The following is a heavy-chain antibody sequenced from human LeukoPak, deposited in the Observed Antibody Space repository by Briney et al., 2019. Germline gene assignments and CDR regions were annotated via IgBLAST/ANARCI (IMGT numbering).Heavy chain of an antibody. CDR3: ARARCSSTGCYVGEDWFDP. J-gene: IGHJ5*02. V-gene: IGHV1-18*01. CDR2: ISAYNGNT. D-gene: IGHD2-2*01. CDR1: GYTFTSYG. Sequence: ASVKVSCKASGYTFTSYGISWVRQAPGQGLEWMGWISAYNGNTNYAQKLQGRVTMPTDTSTSTAYMELRSLRSDDTAVYYCARARCSSTGCYVGEDWFDPWGQGTLVTVSS.